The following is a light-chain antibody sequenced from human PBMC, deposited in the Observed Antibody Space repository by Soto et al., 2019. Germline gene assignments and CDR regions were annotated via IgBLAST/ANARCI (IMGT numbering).Light chain of an antibody. CDR1: NIGSKS. Sequence: SYELTQPPSVSVAPGQTARITCGGNNIGSKSVNWYQQKPGQAPVLVVYDDSDRPSGIPERFSGSNSGNTATLTISRVEAGDEADYYCQVWDSSSDRVFGGGTKLTVL. V-gene: IGLV3-21*02. J-gene: IGLJ3*02. CDR3: QVWDSSSDRV. CDR2: DDS.